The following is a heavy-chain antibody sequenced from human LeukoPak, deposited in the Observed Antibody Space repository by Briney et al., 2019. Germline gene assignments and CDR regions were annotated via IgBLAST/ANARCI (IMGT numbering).Heavy chain of an antibody. CDR3: ASRYYDILTGYYGPFDY. CDR2: ISAYNGNT. J-gene: IGHJ4*02. D-gene: IGHD3-9*01. CDR1: GYTFTSYG. V-gene: IGHV1-18*01. Sequence: ASVKVSCKASGYTFTSYGISWVRQAPGQGLEWMGWISAYNGNTNYAQKLQGRVTMTTDTSTSTAYMELRSLRSDDTAVYYCASRYYDILTGYYGPFDYWGQGILVTVSS.